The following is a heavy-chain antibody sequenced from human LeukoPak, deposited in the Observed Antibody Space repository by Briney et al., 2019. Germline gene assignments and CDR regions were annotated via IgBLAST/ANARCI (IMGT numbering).Heavy chain of an antibody. V-gene: IGHV3-21*04. CDR2: TISGNTDI. D-gene: IGHD2-15*01. CDR1: GFTFSSYS. Sequence: GGSLRLSCAASGFTFSSYSMSWVRQAPGKGLKWVSSTISGNTDIYYADPVKGRFTISRDNSKNTLYLQMNSLRAEDTAVYYCAKDPSSIVVVVAATGVHFDYWGQGTLVTVSS. J-gene: IGHJ4*02. CDR3: AKDPSSIVVVVAATGVHFDY.